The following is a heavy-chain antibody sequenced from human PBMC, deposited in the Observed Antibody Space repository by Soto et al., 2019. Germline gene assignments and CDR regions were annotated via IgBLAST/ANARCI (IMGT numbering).Heavy chain of an antibody. J-gene: IGHJ4*02. CDR2: IYDSGST. D-gene: IGHD3-10*01. Sequence: SETLSLTCTVSGGSISSHYWTWIRQPPGKGLEWIGYIYDSGSTNYNPSLKSRVTISLDTSKNQFSLKLSSVTAADTAVYYCARATYLYYGSGSYLYYFDYWGQGTLVTVSS. CDR3: ARATYLYYGSGSYLYYFDY. CDR1: GGSISSHY. V-gene: IGHV4-59*11.